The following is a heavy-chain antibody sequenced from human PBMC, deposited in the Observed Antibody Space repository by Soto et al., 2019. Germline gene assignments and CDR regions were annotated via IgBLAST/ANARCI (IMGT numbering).Heavy chain of an antibody. CDR2: ISAYNGNT. D-gene: IGHD3-22*01. Sequence: QVQLVQSGAEVKKPGASVKVSCKASGYTFTSYGISWVRQAPGQGLEWMGWISAYNGNTNYAQKLQGRVTMTTDTSLSTXYMELRSLRSDDTAVYYCARGTYYYDSSGSNPLGYWGQGTLVTVSS. CDR3: ARGTYYYDSSGSNPLGY. CDR1: GYTFTSYG. J-gene: IGHJ4*02. V-gene: IGHV1-18*01.